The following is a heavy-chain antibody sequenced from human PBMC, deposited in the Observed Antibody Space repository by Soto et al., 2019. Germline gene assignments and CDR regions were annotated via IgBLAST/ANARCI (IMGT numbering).Heavy chain of an antibody. CDR1: GDSISSGVYY. CDR3: ARDNILGILYGGMDV. V-gene: IGHV4-31*03. CDR2: IYYSGST. Sequence: SETLSLTCTVSGDSISSGVYYWSWIRQHPGKGLEWIGYIYYSGSTYYNPSLKSRVTISVDTSKNQFSLRLSSVTAADTAVYYCARDNILGILYGGMDVWGQGTTVTVSS. D-gene: IGHD3-3*01. J-gene: IGHJ6*02.